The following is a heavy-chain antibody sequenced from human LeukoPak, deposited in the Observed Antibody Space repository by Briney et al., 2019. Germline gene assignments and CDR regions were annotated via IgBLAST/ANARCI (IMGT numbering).Heavy chain of an antibody. CDR1: GYTFTGYY. CDR2: INPNSGGT. V-gene: IGHV1-2*02. Sequence: ASVKVSCKASGYTFTGYYMHWVRQAPGQGLEWMGWINPNSGGTNYAQKFQGRVTMTRDTSISTAYMELSRLRSDDTAVYYCARDLGSGWTFDYWGQGTLVTVSS. J-gene: IGHJ4*02. D-gene: IGHD6-19*01. CDR3: ARDLGSGWTFDY.